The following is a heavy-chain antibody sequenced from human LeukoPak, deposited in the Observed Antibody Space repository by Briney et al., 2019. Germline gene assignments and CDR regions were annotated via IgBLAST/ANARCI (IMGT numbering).Heavy chain of an antibody. Sequence: SETLSLTCTVSGGSISSYYWSWIRQPPGKGLEWIGYIYYSGSTNYNPSLKSRVTISVDTSKNQFSLKLSSVTAADTAVYCCAGSYSEEWSFDYWGQGTLATVSS. CDR2: IYYSGST. J-gene: IGHJ4*02. CDR3: AGSYSEEWSFDY. CDR1: GGSISSYY. V-gene: IGHV4-59*08. D-gene: IGHD3-3*01.